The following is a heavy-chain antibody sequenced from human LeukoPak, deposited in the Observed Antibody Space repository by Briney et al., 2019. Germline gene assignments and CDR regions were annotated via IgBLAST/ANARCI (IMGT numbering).Heavy chain of an antibody. V-gene: IGHV3-30-3*01. D-gene: IGHD6-19*01. CDR3: ARDRYSRGWNWFDP. CDR2: ISYDGSNK. Sequence: PGRSLRLSCAASRFTFSSYAMHWVRQAPGKGLEWVAVISYDGSNKYYADSVKGRFTISRDNSKNTLYLQMNSLRAEDTAVYYCARDRYSRGWNWFDPWGQGTLVTVSS. CDR1: RFTFSSYA. J-gene: IGHJ5*02.